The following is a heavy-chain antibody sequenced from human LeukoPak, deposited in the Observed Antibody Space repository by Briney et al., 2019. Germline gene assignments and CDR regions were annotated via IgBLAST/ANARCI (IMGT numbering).Heavy chain of an antibody. J-gene: IGHJ4*02. CDR1: GFTFSSYA. CDR2: ISSNGGST. Sequence: GGSLRLSCAASGFTFSSYAMHWVRQAPGKGLEYVSAISSNGGSTYYANSVKGRFTISRDNSKNTLYLQMGSLRAEDMAVYYCASVGREGFDYWGQGTLVTVSS. V-gene: IGHV3-64*01. CDR3: ASVGREGFDY. D-gene: IGHD1-26*01.